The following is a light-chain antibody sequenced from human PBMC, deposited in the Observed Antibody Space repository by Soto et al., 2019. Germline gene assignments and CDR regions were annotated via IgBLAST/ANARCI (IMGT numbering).Light chain of an antibody. CDR1: QGISSY. CDR3: QQYSSYPPT. V-gene: IGKV1-8*01. CDR2: TAS. Sequence: AIRMTQSPSSFSASTGDRVTITCRASQGISSYLAWYQQKPGKAPKLLIYTASTLQSGVPSRFIGSGSGTDFTLTISCLQSEDFATYYCQQYSSYPPTFGQGTNVEIK. J-gene: IGKJ1*01.